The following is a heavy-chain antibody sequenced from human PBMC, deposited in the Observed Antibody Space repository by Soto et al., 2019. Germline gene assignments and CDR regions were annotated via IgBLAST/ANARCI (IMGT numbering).Heavy chain of an antibody. D-gene: IGHD3-3*01. CDR3: ARGKNYDFWSGYRKPNWFDP. Sequence: SETLSLTCTVSGGSISSYYWSWIRQPPGKGLEWIGYIYYSGSTNYNPSLKSRVTISVDTSKNQFSLKLSSVAAADTAVYYCARGKNYDFWSGYRKPNWFDPWGQGTLVTVSS. J-gene: IGHJ5*02. V-gene: IGHV4-59*01. CDR1: GGSISSYY. CDR2: IYYSGST.